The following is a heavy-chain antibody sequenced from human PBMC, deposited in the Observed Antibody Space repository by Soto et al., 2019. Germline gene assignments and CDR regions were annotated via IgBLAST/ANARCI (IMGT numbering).Heavy chain of an antibody. Sequence: SETLSLTCTVSGGSISNYYWSWIRQPPGKGLEWIGYIYYSGSTNYNPSLKSRVTISVDTSKNQFSLKLSSVTAADTAVYYCAGPYITYFDYSGQGTLVTVSS. J-gene: IGHJ4*02. CDR2: IYYSGST. CDR1: GGSISNYY. D-gene: IGHD1-20*01. V-gene: IGHV4-59*08. CDR3: AGPYITYFDY.